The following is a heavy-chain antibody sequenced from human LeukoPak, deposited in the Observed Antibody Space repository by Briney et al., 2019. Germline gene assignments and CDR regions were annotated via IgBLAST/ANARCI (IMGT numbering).Heavy chain of an antibody. V-gene: IGHV1-58*02. CDR2: IVVGSGNT. D-gene: IGHD3-3*01. Sequence: SSVKVSSKASGFTFTSSAMQWVRQARGQRLEWIGWIVVGSGNTNYPRKLQERVTITRDMSTSTAYMELSSLRSEDTAVYYCAETLRFLERLYMDVWGKGTTVTVSS. CDR3: AETLRFLERLYMDV. CDR1: GFTFTSSA. J-gene: IGHJ6*03.